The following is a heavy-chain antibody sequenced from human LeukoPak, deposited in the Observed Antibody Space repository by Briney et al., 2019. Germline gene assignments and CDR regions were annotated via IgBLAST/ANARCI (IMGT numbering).Heavy chain of an antibody. D-gene: IGHD3-22*01. CDR2: ISGSGGST. CDR3: AKPYSSAYLGYFDY. CDR1: GFTFSSYA. J-gene: IGHJ4*02. Sequence: GSLRLSCAASGFTFSSYAMSWVRQAPGKGLEWVSAISGSGGSTYYADSVNGRFTISRDYSKNTLYLQMNSLRAEDTAVYYCAKPYSSAYLGYFDYWGQGTLVTVSS. V-gene: IGHV3-23*01.